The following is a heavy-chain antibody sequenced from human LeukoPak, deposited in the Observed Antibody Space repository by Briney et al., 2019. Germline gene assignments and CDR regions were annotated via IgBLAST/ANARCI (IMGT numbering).Heavy chain of an antibody. Sequence: GASVKVSCKASGGTFSSYAISWVRQAPGQGLEWMGGIIPIFGTANYAQKFQGRVTITADKSTSTAYMELSSLRSEDTAVYYCARGDYDILTGYYKLFYYYYMDVWGKGTTVTVSS. D-gene: IGHD3-9*01. J-gene: IGHJ6*03. CDR3: ARGDYDILTGYYKLFYYYYMDV. CDR1: GGTFSSYA. CDR2: IIPIFGTA. V-gene: IGHV1-69*06.